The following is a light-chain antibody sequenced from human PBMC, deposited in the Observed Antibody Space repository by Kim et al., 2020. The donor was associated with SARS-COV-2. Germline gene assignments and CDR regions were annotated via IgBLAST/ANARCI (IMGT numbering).Light chain of an antibody. CDR1: LSVSTTY. CDR3: QRYGTSPFT. Sequence: EIVLTQSPGTLSLSPGERATLSCRASLSVSTTYLAWYQQKPGQAPRLLIYGASSRATGIPDRFSGSGSGTDFTLTISRLEPEDLAVYYCQRYGTSPFTFGPGTKVDIK. V-gene: IGKV3-20*01. J-gene: IGKJ3*01. CDR2: GAS.